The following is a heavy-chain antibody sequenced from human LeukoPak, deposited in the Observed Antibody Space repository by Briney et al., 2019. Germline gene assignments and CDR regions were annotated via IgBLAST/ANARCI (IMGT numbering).Heavy chain of an antibody. CDR1: GGSISSSNW. D-gene: IGHD3-22*01. J-gene: IGHJ1*01. CDR3: ASKGAYDTRGFEYFHH. V-gene: IGHV4-4*02. CDR2: IHHSGSS. Sequence: SGTLSLTCAVFGGSISSSNWWTWVRPSPGKGLEWIGEIHHSGSSNYNASLKSRVTISVDKSKNQFSLKLSSVTAADTAVYYCASKGAYDTRGFEYFHHWGQGTLVTVSS.